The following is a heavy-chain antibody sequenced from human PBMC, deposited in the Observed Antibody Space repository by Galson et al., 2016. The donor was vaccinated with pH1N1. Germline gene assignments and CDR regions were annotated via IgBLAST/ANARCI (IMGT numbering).Heavy chain of an antibody. D-gene: IGHD6-19*01. V-gene: IGHV3-23*01. J-gene: IGHJ4*02. CDR2: IRGGGGRT. Sequence: SLRLSCAASGFKFDNYAMTWVRRAPGKGLQWVSAIRGGGGRTYYAASVKDRFTISRDNSKKPLFLQMTSLRVEDTAVYYCAKDRYSSGQFFDSWGRGILVTVSS. CDR3: AKDRYSSGQFFDS. CDR1: GFKFDNYA.